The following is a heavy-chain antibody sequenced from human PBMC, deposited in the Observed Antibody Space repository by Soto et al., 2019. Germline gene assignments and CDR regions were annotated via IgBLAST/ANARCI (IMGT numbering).Heavy chain of an antibody. CDR3: ARGLYGSGSYLHDAFDI. Sequence: QVQLQESGPGLVKPSQTLSLTCTVSGGSISSGGYYWSWIRQHPGKGLEWIGSIYYSGSTYYNPSLKSRLTIAVDTSKNQCSLKLGSVTAADTAVYYCARGLYGSGSYLHDAFDIWGQGTMVTVSS. CDR2: IYYSGST. V-gene: IGHV4-31*03. CDR1: GGSISSGGYY. D-gene: IGHD3-10*01. J-gene: IGHJ3*02.